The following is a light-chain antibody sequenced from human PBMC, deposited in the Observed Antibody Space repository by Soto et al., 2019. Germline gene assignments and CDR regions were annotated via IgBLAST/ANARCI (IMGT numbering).Light chain of an antibody. CDR1: QNIVSL. CDR2: KAS. J-gene: IGKJ1*01. Sequence: DIEMTQSPSTLSASVGDRVTITCRASQNIVSLLAWYQQRPGKVPQLLIYKASTLESGVPSRFSGSGSGTEFTLTITNLQPGDFATYYCQQYFNYTSFGQGTKVDIK. V-gene: IGKV1-5*03. CDR3: QQYFNYTS.